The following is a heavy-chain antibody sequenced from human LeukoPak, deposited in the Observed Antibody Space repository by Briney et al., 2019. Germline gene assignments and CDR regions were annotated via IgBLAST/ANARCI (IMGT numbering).Heavy chain of an antibody. CDR2: INPSGGST. D-gene: IGHD4-17*01. V-gene: IGHV1-46*01. J-gene: IGHJ4*02. CDR1: GYTFTSYY. CDR3: ARDRNYGDYSRVCMDY. Sequence: ASVKVSCKASGYTFTSYYMHWVRQAPGQGLECMGIINPSGGSTSYAQKFQGRVTMTRDTSTSTVYMELSSLRSEDTAVYYCARDRNYGDYSRVCMDYWGQGTLVTVSS.